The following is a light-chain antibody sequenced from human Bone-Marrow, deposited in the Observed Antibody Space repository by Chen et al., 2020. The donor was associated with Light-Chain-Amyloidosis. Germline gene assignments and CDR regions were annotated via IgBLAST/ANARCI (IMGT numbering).Light chain of an antibody. CDR1: SSDVGGDNH. J-gene: IGLJ1*01. CDR2: EVT. CDR3: SSYTITNTLV. V-gene: IGLV2-14*01. Sequence: QSALTQPAPVSGSPGQSITTPCPGTSSDVGGDNHVSWYQQHPDKAHKLMIYEVTNRPSWVPDRFSGSKSDNTASLTISELQTEDEADYFCSSYTITNTLVFGSGTRVTVL.